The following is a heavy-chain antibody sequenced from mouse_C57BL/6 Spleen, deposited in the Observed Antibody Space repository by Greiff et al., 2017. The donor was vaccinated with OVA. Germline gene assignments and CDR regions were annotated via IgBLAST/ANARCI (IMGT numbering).Heavy chain of an antibody. CDR3: ARTWLRTYFDY. V-gene: IGHV1-26*01. Sequence: VQLKQSGPELVKPGASVKISCKASGYTFTDYYMNWVKQSHGKSLEWIGDINPNNGGTSYNQKFKGKATLTVDKSSSTAYMELRSLTSEDSAVYYCARTWLRTYFDYWGQGTTLTVSS. J-gene: IGHJ2*01. CDR2: INPNNGGT. D-gene: IGHD2-2*01. CDR1: GYTFTDYY.